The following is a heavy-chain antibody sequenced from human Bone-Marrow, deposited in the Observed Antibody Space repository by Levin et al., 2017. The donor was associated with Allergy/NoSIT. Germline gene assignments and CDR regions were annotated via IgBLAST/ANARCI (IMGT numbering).Heavy chain of an antibody. D-gene: IGHD3-3*01. CDR2: INPADSRI. CDR3: ARHVGLGVVSPYMDI. J-gene: IGHJ6*03. V-gene: IGHV5-51*01. Sequence: LGESLKISCKASGYSFTNYWIGWVRQMPGKGLEWMGIINPADSRIKYSPSFQGLVTISADKSISTAYLRWSSLKASDTAMYYCARHVGLGVVSPYMDIWGQGTTVTVSS. CDR1: GYSFTNYW.